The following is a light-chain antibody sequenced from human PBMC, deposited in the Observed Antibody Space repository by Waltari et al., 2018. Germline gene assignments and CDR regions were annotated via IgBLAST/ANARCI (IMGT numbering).Light chain of an antibody. V-gene: IGKV4-1*01. CDR2: WAS. Sequence: DIVMTQSPDSLAVSLGERATINCKSSQSVLYSSNNKNYLAWYQQKPGQPPKVLIYWASTRESGVPDRFSGSGSGTDFTLTISSLQAEDVALYYCQQYYNTPFTFGPGTKVDIK. CDR1: QSVLYSSNNKNY. J-gene: IGKJ3*01. CDR3: QQYYNTPFT.